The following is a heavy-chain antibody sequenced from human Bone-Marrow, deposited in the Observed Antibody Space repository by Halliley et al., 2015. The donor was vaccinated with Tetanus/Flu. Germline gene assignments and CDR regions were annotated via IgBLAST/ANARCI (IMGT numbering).Heavy chain of an antibody. CDR2: INHSGGT. CDR3: ARGSLGHFYGSSTFDM. Sequence: GLVKPSETLSLTCTVYGASFSDYFWNWIRQPPGKGLEWIGEINHSGGTNYNPSLMSRVTISIDTSKNQFSVKLKSVAAADTAVYYCARGSLGHFYGSSTFDMWGQGTLVTVSS. D-gene: IGHD3-10*01. CDR1: GASFSDYF. J-gene: IGHJ3*02. V-gene: IGHV4-34*01.